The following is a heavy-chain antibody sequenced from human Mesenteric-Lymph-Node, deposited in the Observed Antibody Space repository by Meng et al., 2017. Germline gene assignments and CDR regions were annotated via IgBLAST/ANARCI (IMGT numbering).Heavy chain of an antibody. CDR1: GYSISSGYY. J-gene: IGHJ4*02. D-gene: IGHD3-10*01. CDR3: ASDDYYGSGSYYGY. CDR2: IYHSGST. V-gene: IGHV4-38-2*02. Sequence: SETLSLTCTVSGYSISSGYYWGWIRQPPGKGLEWIGSIYHSGSTYYNPSLKSRVTISVDTSKNQFSLKLSSVTAADTAVYYCASDDYYGSGSYYGYWGQGTLVTVSS.